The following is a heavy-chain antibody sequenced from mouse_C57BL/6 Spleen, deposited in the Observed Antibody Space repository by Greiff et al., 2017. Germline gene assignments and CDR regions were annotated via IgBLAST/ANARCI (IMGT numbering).Heavy chain of an antibody. D-gene: IGHD1-1*01. CDR2: INYDGSST. CDR1: GFTLSDYY. CDR3: ARDEDYYGRNYWYFDV. Sequence: EVQVVESEGGLGQPGSSMKLSCTASGFTLSDYYMAWVRQVPEKGLEWVANINYDGSSTYYLDSLKSRFIISRDNAKNILYLQMSSLKSEDTATYYCARDEDYYGRNYWYFDVWGTGTTVTVSS. V-gene: IGHV5-16*01. J-gene: IGHJ1*03.